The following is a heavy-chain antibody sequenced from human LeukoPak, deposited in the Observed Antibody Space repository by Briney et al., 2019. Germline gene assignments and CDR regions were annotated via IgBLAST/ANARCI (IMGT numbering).Heavy chain of an antibody. D-gene: IGHD5-12*01. CDR2: ISGSGGST. CDR1: GFTFSSYA. Sequence: PGGSLSLSCAVSGFTFSSYAMSWVRQAPGKGLEWVSAISGSGGSTYYADSVKGRFTISRDNSKNTLYLQMNSLRAEDTAVYYCAKEGPYSGYDPTATYFDYWGQGTLVTVSS. J-gene: IGHJ4*02. CDR3: AKEGPYSGYDPTATYFDY. V-gene: IGHV3-23*01.